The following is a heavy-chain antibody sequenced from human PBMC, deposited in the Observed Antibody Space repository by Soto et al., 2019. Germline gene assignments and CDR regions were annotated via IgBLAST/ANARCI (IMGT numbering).Heavy chain of an antibody. CDR2: IYWDDDK. CDR1: GFSLSTSGVG. D-gene: IGHD3-9*01. Sequence: QITLKKSGPTLVKPTQTLTLTCTFSGFSLSTSGVGVGWIRQPPGKALEWLALIYWDDDKRYSPSLKSRLTITKDISENQVVLTMTIMDPVDTATYYCAHGVLRYFDPDAFDIWGQGTMVTVSS. J-gene: IGHJ3*02. CDR3: AHGVLRYFDPDAFDI. V-gene: IGHV2-5*02.